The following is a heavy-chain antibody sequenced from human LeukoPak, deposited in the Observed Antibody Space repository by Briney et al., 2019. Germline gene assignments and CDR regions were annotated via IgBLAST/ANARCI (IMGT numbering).Heavy chain of an antibody. CDR2: INKEGREK. CDR3: VRILYGSGSYGAFDL. Sequence: GGSLRLSCAASGFTFNTYWINWVRQAPGKGVEGVASINKEGREKYYVDSVKGRFTISRDSAKNSLYLQMNSLRDEDTAVYYCVRILYGSGSYGAFDLWGQGTMLTVSS. CDR1: GFTFNTYW. V-gene: IGHV3-7*02. D-gene: IGHD3-10*01. J-gene: IGHJ3*01.